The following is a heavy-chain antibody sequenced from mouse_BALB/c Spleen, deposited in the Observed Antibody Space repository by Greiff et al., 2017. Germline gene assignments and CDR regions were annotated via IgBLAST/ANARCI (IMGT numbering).Heavy chain of an antibody. CDR3: AGDGYDDYAMDY. V-gene: IGHV5-17*02. Sequence: EVQLVESGGGLVQPGGSRKLSCAASGFTFSSFGMHWVRQAPEKGLEWVAYISSGSSTIYYADTVKGRFTISRDNPKNTLFLQMTSLRSEDTAMYYCAGDGYDDYAMDYWGQGTSVTVSS. D-gene: IGHD2-2*01. J-gene: IGHJ4*01. CDR1: GFTFSSFG. CDR2: ISSGSSTI.